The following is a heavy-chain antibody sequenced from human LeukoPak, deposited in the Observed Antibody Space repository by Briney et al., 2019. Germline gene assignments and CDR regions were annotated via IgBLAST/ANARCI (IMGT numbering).Heavy chain of an antibody. Sequence: SETLSLTCAVSGFSISSGYYWVWIRQPPGKGLEWIGTIYHSGATFHNPSLKSRVTISVDTSMNQFSLKLNYVTATDTAVYFCARGVTALRRFDYWGQGTLVTVSS. CDR2: IYHSGAT. D-gene: IGHD2-21*02. CDR1: GFSISSGYY. CDR3: ARGVTALRRFDY. V-gene: IGHV4-38-2*01. J-gene: IGHJ4*02.